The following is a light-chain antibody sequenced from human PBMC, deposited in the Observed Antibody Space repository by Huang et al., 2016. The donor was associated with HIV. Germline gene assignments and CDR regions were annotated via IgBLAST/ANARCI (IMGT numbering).Light chain of an antibody. CDR1: QGVGSN. J-gene: IGKJ5*01. CDR2: GAS. CDR3: QQYSNWPPIT. V-gene: IGKV3-15*01. Sequence: EIVMTQSPATLSVSPGERATLSCRASQGVGSNLAWYQQKPGQAPRLLIYGASTRATGIPARFSGSGSGTEFTLTISSLQSEDFAIYYCQQYSNWPPITFGQGTRLEIK.